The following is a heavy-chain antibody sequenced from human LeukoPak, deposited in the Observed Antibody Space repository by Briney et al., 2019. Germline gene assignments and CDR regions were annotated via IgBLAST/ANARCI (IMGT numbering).Heavy chain of an antibody. Sequence: SETLSLTCTVSGASISNYYWSWIRQPPGKGLECIGYVPYSGRTNHSPSLKSRVTISADTSKNQFSLKLTSVTAADTAVYYCARHERGAENLDYWGEGTLVTVSS. J-gene: IGHJ4*02. V-gene: IGHV4-59*08. CDR2: VPYSGRT. D-gene: IGHD1-1*01. CDR3: ARHERGAENLDY. CDR1: GASISNYY.